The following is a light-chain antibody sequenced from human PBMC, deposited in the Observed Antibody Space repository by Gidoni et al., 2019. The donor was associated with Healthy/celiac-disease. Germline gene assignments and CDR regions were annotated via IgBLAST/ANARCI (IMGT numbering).Light chain of an antibody. CDR2: DAS. J-gene: IGKJ4*01. V-gene: IGKV3-11*01. CDR1: QSVSSY. CDR3: QQRSNWPPELT. Sequence: EIVLTQSPATLSLSPGERATLSCRASQSVSSYLAWYQQKPGQAPRLLIYDASNRATGIPARLSGSGSGTDFTLTISSLEPEDFAVYYCQQRSNWPPELTFXGXTKVEIK.